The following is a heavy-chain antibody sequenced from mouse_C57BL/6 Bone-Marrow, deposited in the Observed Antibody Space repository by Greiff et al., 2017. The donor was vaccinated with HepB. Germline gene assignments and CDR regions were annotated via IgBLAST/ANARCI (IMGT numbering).Heavy chain of an antibody. D-gene: IGHD1-1*01. CDR3: ATGLITTVVH. V-gene: IGHV1-81*01. J-gene: IGHJ3*01. Sequence: VQLQQSGAELARPGASVKLSCKASGYTFTSYGISWVKQSTGQGLEWIGEIYPRSGNTYYNEKFKGKATLTADKSSSTAYMELRSLTSEDSAVYFCATGLITTVVHWGQGTLVTVSA. CDR2: IYPRSGNT. CDR1: GYTFTSYG.